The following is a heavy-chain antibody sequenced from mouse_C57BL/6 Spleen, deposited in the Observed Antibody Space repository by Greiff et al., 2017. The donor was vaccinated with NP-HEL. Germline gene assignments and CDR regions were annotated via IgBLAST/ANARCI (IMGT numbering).Heavy chain of an antibody. CDR1: GYTFTSYT. CDR3: ARCGSSSYYAMDY. Sequence: VQLQQSGAELARPGASVKMSCKASGYTFTSYTMHWVKQRPGQGLEWIGYINPSSGYTKYNQKFKDKATLTADKSSSTAYMQLSSLTSEDSAVYYCARCGSSSYYAMDYWGQGTSVTVSS. D-gene: IGHD1-1*01. V-gene: IGHV1-4*01. CDR2: INPSSGYT. J-gene: IGHJ4*01.